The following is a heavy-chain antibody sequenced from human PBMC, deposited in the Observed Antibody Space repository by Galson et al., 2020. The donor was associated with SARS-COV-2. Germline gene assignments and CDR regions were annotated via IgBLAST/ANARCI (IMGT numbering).Heavy chain of an antibody. CDR3: ARDQTYYNFWTTYCSQYYYYSMDV. V-gene: IGHV3-30*14. J-gene: IGHJ6*02. Sequence: GGSLRLSCAASGFTFSSYAMHWVRQAPGKGLEWVAVVSHDGTNKQYADSVKGRFTISRDNSKNTLYFEMNTLRTEDTAAYFCARDQTYYNFWTTYCSQYYYYSMDVWGQGTTVTVSS. D-gene: IGHD3-3*01. CDR1: GFTFSSYA. CDR2: VSHDGTNK.